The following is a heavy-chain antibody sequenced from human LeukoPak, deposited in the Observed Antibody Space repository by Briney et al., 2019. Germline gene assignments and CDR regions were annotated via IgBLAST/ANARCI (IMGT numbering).Heavy chain of an antibody. D-gene: IGHD2-2*01. V-gene: IGHV1-2*02. CDR2: INPNSGGT. CDR1: GYTFTGYY. CDR3: ARASQGYCSSTSCSGAFDI. Sequence: GASVKVSCKASGYTFTGYYMHWVRQAPGQGLEWMGWINPNSGGTNYAQKFQGRVTMTRDTSISTAYMELSRLRSDDTAVYYCARASQGYCSSTSCSGAFDIWGQGTMVTVSS. J-gene: IGHJ3*02.